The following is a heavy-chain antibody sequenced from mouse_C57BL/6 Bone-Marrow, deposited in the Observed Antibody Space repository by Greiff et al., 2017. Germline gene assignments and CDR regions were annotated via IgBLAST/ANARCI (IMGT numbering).Heavy chain of an antibody. Sequence: QVQLQQSGAELVRPGTSVKMSCKASGYTFTNYWIGWAKQRPGHGLEWIGDIHPGGGYTNYNEKFKGKATLTADKSSSTAYMQFSSLTSEDSAIYYCAKYYDYDWYFDVWGTGTTVTVSS. V-gene: IGHV1-63*01. J-gene: IGHJ1*03. CDR2: IHPGGGYT. D-gene: IGHD2-4*01. CDR3: AKYYDYDWYFDV. CDR1: GYTFTNYW.